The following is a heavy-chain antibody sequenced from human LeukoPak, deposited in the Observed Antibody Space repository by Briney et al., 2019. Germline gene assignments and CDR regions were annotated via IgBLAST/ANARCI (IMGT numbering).Heavy chain of an antibody. Sequence: GGTLRLSCAASGFTFSSYGMSWVRQAPGKGLEWVSAISGSGGSTYYADSVKGRFTISRDNSKNTLYLQMNSLRAEDTAVYYCATVPDSSGYYWGYDAFDIWGQGTMVTVSS. CDR2: ISGSGGST. D-gene: IGHD3-22*01. J-gene: IGHJ3*02. CDR3: ATVPDSSGYYWGYDAFDI. V-gene: IGHV3-23*01. CDR1: GFTFSSYG.